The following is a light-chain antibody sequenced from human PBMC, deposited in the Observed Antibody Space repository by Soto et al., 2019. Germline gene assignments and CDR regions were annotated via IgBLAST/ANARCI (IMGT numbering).Light chain of an antibody. CDR3: QQYYSTPLT. J-gene: IGKJ4*01. CDR2: WAS. V-gene: IGKV4-1*01. Sequence: DIVMTQSPDSLAVSLGERTTINCKSSQSALYSSNNKNYLAWYQQKPGQPPKLLIYWASTRESGVPYRFSGSGSGTDFTLTISSLQAEDVAVYYCQQYYSTPLTFGGGTKVEIK. CDR1: QSALYSSNNKNY.